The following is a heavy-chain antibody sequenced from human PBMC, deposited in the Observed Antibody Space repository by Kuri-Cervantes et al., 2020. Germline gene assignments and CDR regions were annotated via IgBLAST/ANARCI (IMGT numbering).Heavy chain of an antibody. V-gene: IGHV4-34*01. D-gene: IGHD6-19*01. CDR1: GGSFSGYY. Sequence: SETLSLTCAVYGGSFSGYYWSWIRQPPGKGLEWIGEINHSGSTNYNPSLKSRVTMSVDTSKNQLSLKLSSLTAADTGVYYCAKPRYTTGWYVSPNVWGRGTTVTVSS. CDR2: INHSGST. J-gene: IGHJ6*04. CDR3: AKPRYTTGWYVSPNV.